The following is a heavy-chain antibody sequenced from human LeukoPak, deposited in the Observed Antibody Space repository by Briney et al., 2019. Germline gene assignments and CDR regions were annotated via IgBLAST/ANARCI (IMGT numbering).Heavy chain of an antibody. V-gene: IGHV3-53*01. CDR3: ARDFGLERGWYGFDP. Sequence: GGSLRLSCAASGFTVSSNYMSWVRQAPGKGLEWVSVIYSGGSTYYADSVKGRFTISRDNSKNTLHLQMNSLRAEDTAVYYCARDFGLERGWYGFDPWGQGTLVTVSS. CDR2: IYSGGST. CDR1: GFTVSSNY. D-gene: IGHD6-19*01. J-gene: IGHJ5*02.